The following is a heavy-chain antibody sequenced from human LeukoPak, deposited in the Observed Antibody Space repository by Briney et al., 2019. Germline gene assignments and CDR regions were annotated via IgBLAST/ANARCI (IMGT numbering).Heavy chain of an antibody. J-gene: IGHJ4*02. CDR2: IKQAGSEK. CDR1: GFTFSTYY. D-gene: IGHD3-22*01. CDR3: SRGCSFGGYHSY. Sequence: GGSPRLSCAASGFTFSTYYMSWGRQAPGTGLEWAANIKQAGSEKYYVDSVKGRFTISRDNAKNSLYLQMICLRAEDTALYYCSRGCSFGGYHSYWGQGTLVTVSS. V-gene: IGHV3-7*01.